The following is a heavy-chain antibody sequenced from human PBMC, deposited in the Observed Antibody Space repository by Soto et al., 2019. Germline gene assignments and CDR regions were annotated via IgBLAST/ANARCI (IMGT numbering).Heavy chain of an antibody. CDR2: IYSSGGS. D-gene: IGHD1-1*01. V-gene: IGHV4-30-4*01. CDR3: VGTGTTDDY. CDR1: GASVSSGDYY. J-gene: IGHJ4*02. Sequence: QVQLQESGPGLVKPSQILSLTCTVSGASVSSGDYYWSCIRQPPGKGLEWIGYIYSSGGSYYNPSLKGRLTISIDTSKNQFSLKLNSVTVADTAIYYCVGTGTTDDYWGRGTLVTVSS.